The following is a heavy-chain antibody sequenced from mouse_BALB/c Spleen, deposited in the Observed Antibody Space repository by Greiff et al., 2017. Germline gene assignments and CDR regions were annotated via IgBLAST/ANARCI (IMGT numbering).Heavy chain of an antibody. CDR3: ARAIYYGSSCFDY. CDR2: IDPANGNT. Sequence: VQLQQSGAELVKPGASVKLSCTASGFNIKDTYMHWVQQRPEQGLEWIGRIDPANGNTNYDPKFQGKATITADTSSNTTYLQLSSLTSEDTAVYYYARAIYYGSSCFDYWGQGTTLTVSS. J-gene: IGHJ2*01. CDR1: GFNIKDTY. V-gene: IGHV14-3*02. D-gene: IGHD1-1*01.